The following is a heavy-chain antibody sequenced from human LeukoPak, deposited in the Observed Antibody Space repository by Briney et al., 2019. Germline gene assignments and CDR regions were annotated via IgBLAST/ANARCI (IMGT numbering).Heavy chain of an antibody. CDR1: GFTFSSYS. CDR2: ISSSSSTI. Sequence: GGSLRLSCAASGFTFSSYSMNWVRQAPGKGLGWVSYISSSSSTIYYADSVKGRFTISRDNAKNSLYLQMNSLRAEDTAVYYCARDDLTSHLVYYYYMDVWGKGTTVTVSS. J-gene: IGHJ6*03. CDR3: ARDDLTSHLVYYYYMDV. V-gene: IGHV3-48*01. D-gene: IGHD3-9*01.